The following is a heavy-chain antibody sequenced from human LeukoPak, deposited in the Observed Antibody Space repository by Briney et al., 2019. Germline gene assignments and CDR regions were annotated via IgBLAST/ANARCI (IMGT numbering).Heavy chain of an antibody. Sequence: GESLKISCKGSGYSFTSYWIGWVRQMPGKGLEWMGIIYPGDSDTRYSPSFQGLVTISADKSISTAYLQWSSLKASDTAMYYCARTTIAAAGLNDAFDIWGQGTMVTVSS. CDR2: IYPGDSDT. CDR3: ARTTIAAAGLNDAFDI. J-gene: IGHJ3*02. CDR1: GYSFTSYW. V-gene: IGHV5-51*01. D-gene: IGHD6-13*01.